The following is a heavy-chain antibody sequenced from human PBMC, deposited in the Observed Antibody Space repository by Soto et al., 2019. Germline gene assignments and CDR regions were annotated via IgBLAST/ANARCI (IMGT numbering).Heavy chain of an antibody. Sequence: EVQLVESGGDLVQPGRSLRLACTASGFKFDDYAMHWVRQAPGKGLEWVSGISWKSGSMNYADSVKGRFTISRDNAKNSLYLQMNSLRSEDTALYYCAKDIYDLLTGDSRGDGLDLWGHGTMVTVSS. CDR2: ISWKSGSM. CDR3: AKDIYDLLTGDSRGDGLDL. CDR1: GFKFDDYA. V-gene: IGHV3-9*01. D-gene: IGHD3-9*01. J-gene: IGHJ3*01.